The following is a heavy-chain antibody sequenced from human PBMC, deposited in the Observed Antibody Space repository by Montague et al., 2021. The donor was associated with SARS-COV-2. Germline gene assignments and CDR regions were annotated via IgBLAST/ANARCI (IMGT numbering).Heavy chain of an antibody. CDR3: ARDDIVLQGVTKGMAV. CDR2: MYYSGST. D-gene: IGHD3-10*01. V-gene: IGHV4-39*07. Sequence: SETLSLTCTVSGGSISSSNYYWGWIRQPPGKGLEWIGNMYYSGSTYYNPSLKSRVTISIDTSKNQFSLKLSSVTAADTAVYYCARDDIVLQGVTKGMAVGGQGTTVTVSS. J-gene: IGHJ6*02. CDR1: GGSISSSNYY.